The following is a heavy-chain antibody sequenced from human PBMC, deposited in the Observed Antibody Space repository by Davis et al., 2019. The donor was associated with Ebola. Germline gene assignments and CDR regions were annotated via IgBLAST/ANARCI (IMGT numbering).Heavy chain of an antibody. J-gene: IGHJ3*02. Sequence: PGGSLRLSCVASGFTFSTYSMHWVRQAPGKALEWVTAFSSDGSSKFYADSVKGRFTISRDNSNNILYLQMNSLRGDDTAVYYCAAEGGSGNNGRDTFDIWGQGTMVTVPS. CDR2: FSSDGSSK. CDR1: GFTFSTYS. CDR3: AAEGGSGNNGRDTFDI. V-gene: IGHV3-30*19. D-gene: IGHD2-8*01.